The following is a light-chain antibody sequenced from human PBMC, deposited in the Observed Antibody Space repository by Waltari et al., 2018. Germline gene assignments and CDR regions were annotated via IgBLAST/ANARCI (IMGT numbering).Light chain of an antibody. CDR2: MNN. Sequence: QSVLTQPPSASGSPGQRVTISCSGSSSNIGNNYIYWYQQFPGTAPKLLIYMNNQRPSGVPDRFSGSKSGTSASLAISGLRSEDDADYYCAAWDDSLSGPVFGGGTKLIVL. CDR3: AAWDDSLSGPV. CDR1: SSNIGNNY. V-gene: IGLV1-47*01. J-gene: IGLJ2*01.